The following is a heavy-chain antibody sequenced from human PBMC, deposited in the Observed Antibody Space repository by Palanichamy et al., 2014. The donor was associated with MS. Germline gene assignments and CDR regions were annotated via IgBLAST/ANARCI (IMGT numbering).Heavy chain of an antibody. CDR2: MIPNSGNT. V-gene: IGHV1-8*03. D-gene: IGHD3-3*01. Sequence: QVQLVQSGAEVKKPGASVKVSRKASGYAFTSYDINWVRQATGQGLEWVGWMIPNSGNTGYAQKFQGRVTITRNTSISTAYMELSSLRSEDTAVYYCARGFGVVTYAAYFDYWGQGTLVTVSS. CDR1: GYAFTSYD. CDR3: ARGFGVVTYAAYFDY. J-gene: IGHJ4*02.